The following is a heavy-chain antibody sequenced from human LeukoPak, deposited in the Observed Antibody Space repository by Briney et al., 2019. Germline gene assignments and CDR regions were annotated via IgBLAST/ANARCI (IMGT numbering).Heavy chain of an antibody. D-gene: IGHD3-22*01. J-gene: IGHJ6*02. CDR1: GGTFSSYA. V-gene: IGHV1-69*04. Sequence: ASVKVSCKASGGTFSSYAISWVRQAPGQGLEWMGRIIPILGIANYAQKFQGRVTITADKSTSTAYMELSSLRSEDTAVYYCARAGDEYYYDSSGYYPSIRHNKDVWGQGTTVTVSS. CDR3: ARAGDEYYYDSSGYYPSIRHNKDV. CDR2: IIPILGIA.